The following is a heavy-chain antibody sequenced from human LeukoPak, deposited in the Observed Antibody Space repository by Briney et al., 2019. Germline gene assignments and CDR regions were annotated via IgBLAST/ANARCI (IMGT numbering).Heavy chain of an antibody. V-gene: IGHV4-34*01. CDR1: GGSINSYY. Sequence: SETLSLTCTVSGGSINSYYWSWIRQPPGKGLEWIGEINHSGSTNYNPSLKSRVTISVDTSKNQFSLKLSSVTAADTAVYYCARHRVVPAAIKLGNWFDPWGQGTLVTVSS. CDR2: INHSGST. D-gene: IGHD2-2*02. J-gene: IGHJ5*02. CDR3: ARHRVVPAAIKLGNWFDP.